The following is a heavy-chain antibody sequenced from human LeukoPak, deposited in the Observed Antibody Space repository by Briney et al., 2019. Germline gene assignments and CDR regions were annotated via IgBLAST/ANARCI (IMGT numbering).Heavy chain of an antibody. J-gene: IGHJ6*03. CDR1: GFTFSRYS. CDR3: ARDYFDSSDYPQTYYYYYMVV. Sequence: AGGSLRLSCAASGFTFSRYSMNWVRQAPGKGLEWVASVSSTSTFIYSADSVKGRFTISRDTAKNSLFLQMNSLRAEDTAIYYCARDYFDSSDYPQTYYYYYMVVWGKGTTVTVSS. D-gene: IGHD3-22*01. V-gene: IGHV3-21*01. CDR2: VSSTSTFI.